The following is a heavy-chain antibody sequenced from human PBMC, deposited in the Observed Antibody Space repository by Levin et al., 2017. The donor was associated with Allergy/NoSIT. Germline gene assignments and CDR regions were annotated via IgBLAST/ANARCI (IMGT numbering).Heavy chain of an antibody. J-gene: IGHJ4*02. CDR2: ISYDGSNK. Sequence: GESLKISCAASGFTFSSYAMHWVRQAPGKGLEWVAVISYDGSNKYYADSVKGRFTISRDNSKNTLYLQMNSLRAEDTAVYYCARRLYYGSGSFDYWGQGTLVTVSS. CDR3: ARRLYYGSGSFDY. D-gene: IGHD3-10*01. CDR1: GFTFSSYA. V-gene: IGHV3-30-3*01.